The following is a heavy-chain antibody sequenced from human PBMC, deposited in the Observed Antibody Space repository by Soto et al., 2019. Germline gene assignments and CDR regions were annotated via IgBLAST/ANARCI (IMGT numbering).Heavy chain of an antibody. CDR2: IYHSGST. CDR1: GGSISSGGYS. CDR3: ARGKGYYGSGSYYNGNWFDP. D-gene: IGHD3-10*01. V-gene: IGHV4-30-2*01. Sequence: SETLSLTCAVSGGSISSGGYSWSWIRQPPGKGLEWIGYIYHSGSTYYNPSLKSRVTISVDRSKNQFSLKLSSVTAADTAVYYCARGKGYYGSGSYYNGNWFDPWGQGTLVTVSS. J-gene: IGHJ5*02.